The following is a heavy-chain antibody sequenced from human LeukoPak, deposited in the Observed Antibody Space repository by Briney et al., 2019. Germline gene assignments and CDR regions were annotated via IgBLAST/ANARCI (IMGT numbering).Heavy chain of an antibody. V-gene: IGHV4-4*07. CDR3: ARCLNTYYYDNSGYSPEHYYMDV. D-gene: IGHD3-22*01. Sequence: SETLSLTCTVSGDSISNYYWSWVRQPAGKGLEWIGRIHASGSSNYNPSLKSRITTSVDTSKNQFSLKLSSVTAADTAVYYCARCLNTYYYDNSGYSPEHYYMDVWGKGTTVIVSS. CDR2: IHASGSS. J-gene: IGHJ6*03. CDR1: GDSISNYY.